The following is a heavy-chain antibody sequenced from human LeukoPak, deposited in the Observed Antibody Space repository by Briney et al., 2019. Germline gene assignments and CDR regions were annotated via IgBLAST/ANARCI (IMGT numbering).Heavy chain of an antibody. Sequence: SETLSLTCAVYGGTFSGYNWNWIRQPPGKGLEWVGEISHSGTTNYNPALKSRVTISVDTSNNQISLKLTSVTAADTSVYFCASGKQGGAFDLWGLGTTVTVSS. V-gene: IGHV4-34*01. CDR3: ASGKQGGAFDL. J-gene: IGHJ3*01. CDR1: GGTFSGYN. CDR2: ISHSGTT.